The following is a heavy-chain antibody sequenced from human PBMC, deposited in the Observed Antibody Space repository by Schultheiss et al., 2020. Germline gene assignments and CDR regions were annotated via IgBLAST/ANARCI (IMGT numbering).Heavy chain of an antibody. V-gene: IGHV2-70*11. J-gene: IGHJ4*02. CDR1: GFSLSTSGMC. CDR2: IDWDDDK. Sequence: QTLSLTCTFSGFSLSTSGMCVSWIRQPPGKALEWLARIDWDDDKYYSTSLKTRLTISKDTSKNQVVLTMTNMDPVDTATYYCAFMVRGVINEDFDYWGQGTLVNVYS. D-gene: IGHD3-10*01. CDR3: AFMVRGVINEDFDY.